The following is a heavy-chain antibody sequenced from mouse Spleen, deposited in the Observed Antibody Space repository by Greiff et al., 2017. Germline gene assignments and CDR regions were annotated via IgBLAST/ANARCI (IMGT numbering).Heavy chain of an antibody. Sequence: EVKVEESGGGLGQPGGWVELSCVASGFTFSNYWMNWVRQSPEKGLEWVAQIRLKSDNYATHYAESVKGRFTISRDDSKSSVYLQMNNLRAEDTGIYYYTDNWDDYAMDYWGQGTSVTVSS. CDR3: TDNWDDYAMDY. V-gene: IGHV6-3*01. CDR2: IRLKSDNYAT. CDR1: GFTFSNYW. J-gene: IGHJ4*01. D-gene: IGHD4-1*01.